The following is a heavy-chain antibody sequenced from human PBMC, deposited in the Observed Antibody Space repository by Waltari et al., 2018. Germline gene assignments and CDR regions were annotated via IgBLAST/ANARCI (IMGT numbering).Heavy chain of an antibody. Sequence: EVQLVESGGGLVKPGGSLRLSCAASGFTFSSYSMNWVPQAPGKGLEWVSSISSSSSYIYYADSVKGRFTISRDNAKNSLYLQMNSLRAEDTAVYYCASLSVTAADFDYWGQGTLVTVSS. CDR1: GFTFSSYS. CDR2: ISSSSSYI. J-gene: IGHJ4*02. D-gene: IGHD6-25*01. V-gene: IGHV3-21*01. CDR3: ASLSVTAADFDY.